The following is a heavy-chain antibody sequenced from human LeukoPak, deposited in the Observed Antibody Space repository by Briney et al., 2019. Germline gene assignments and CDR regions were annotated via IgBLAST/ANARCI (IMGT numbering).Heavy chain of an antibody. V-gene: IGHV1-2*06. J-gene: IGHJ4*02. CDR3: AGDNYDSSGSFDY. Sequence: GASVKVSCKASGYTFTSYYMHWVRQAPGQGLEWMGRINPNSGGTNYAQKFQGRVTMTRDTSISTAYMELSRLRSDDTAVYYCAGDNYDSSGSFDYWGQGTLVTVSS. CDR2: INPNSGGT. D-gene: IGHD3-22*01. CDR1: GYTFTSYY.